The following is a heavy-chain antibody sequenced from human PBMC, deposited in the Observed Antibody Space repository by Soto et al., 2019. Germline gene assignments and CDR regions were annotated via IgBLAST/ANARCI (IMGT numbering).Heavy chain of an antibody. Sequence: EVQLVESGGRLVQPGRSLRLSCVGTGLNFDDFAMHWVRQAPGKGLEWVSALYDVDGSFYADSVKGRFTTSSDSSKTTVYLQMNDLRPDDTAVYYCATWHEREHAYDVWGQGTTVTVSS. CDR3: ATWHEREHAYDV. V-gene: IGHV3-9*01. J-gene: IGHJ3*01. D-gene: IGHD1-1*01. CDR2: LYDVDGS. CDR1: GLNFDDFA.